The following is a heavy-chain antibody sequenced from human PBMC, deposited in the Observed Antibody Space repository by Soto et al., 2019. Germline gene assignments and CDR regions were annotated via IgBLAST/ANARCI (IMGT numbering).Heavy chain of an antibody. CDR1: GFTFHGST. V-gene: IGHV3-73*01. D-gene: IGHD3-22*01. Sequence: GESLKIACVGSGFTFHGSTMHWVRQASGKGLEWIGLISIKPNNYATVYAASVTGRFTISRDDSNNTAFLQMNSLKTEDTAVYYYVRAYENSYQYFVYCGRGTLVTVSS. CDR3: VRAYENSYQYFVY. CDR2: ISIKPNNYAT. J-gene: IGHJ4*02.